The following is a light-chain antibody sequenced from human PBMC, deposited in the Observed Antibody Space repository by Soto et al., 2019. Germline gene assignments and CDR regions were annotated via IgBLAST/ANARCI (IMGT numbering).Light chain of an antibody. J-gene: IGLJ1*01. CDR3: TSYTRGSLYV. CDR2: NVS. Sequence: QSALTQPASVSGSPGQSITISCTGTSSYFGAYNYVSWYQQYPGKVPKLLIYNVSNRPSGVSNRFSGSKSGNTASLTISGLQAEDEADYFCTSYTRGSLYVFGTGTKLTVL. V-gene: IGLV2-14*01. CDR1: SSYFGAYNY.